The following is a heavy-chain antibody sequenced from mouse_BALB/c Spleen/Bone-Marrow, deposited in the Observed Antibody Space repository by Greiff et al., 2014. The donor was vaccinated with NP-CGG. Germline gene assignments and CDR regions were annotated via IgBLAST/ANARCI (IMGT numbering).Heavy chain of an antibody. CDR2: INPYNGAT. CDR1: GYSFTGYY. D-gene: IGHD1-1*02. CDR3: ARWWDLAY. Sequence: EVQGVESGPELVKPGASVKISCKASGYSFTGYYMHWVKQSHVKSLEWIGRINPYNGATSYNQNFKDKASLTVDKSSSTAYMDLHRLTSEDSAVYYCARWWDLAYWGQGTLVTVSA. V-gene: IGHV1-31*01. J-gene: IGHJ3*01.